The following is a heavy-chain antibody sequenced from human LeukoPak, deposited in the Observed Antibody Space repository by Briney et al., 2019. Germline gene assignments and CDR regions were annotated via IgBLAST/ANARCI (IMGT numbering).Heavy chain of an antibody. CDR3: ARSIGSYDSSGYDDY. V-gene: IGHV1-18*01. Sequence: ASVKVSCKASGYTLTSYGFSWVRQAPGQGLEWMGWISAYNGNTNYAQKLQGRVTMTTDTSTSTAYMELRSLRSDDTAVYYCARSIGSYDSSGYDDYWGQGTLVTVS. CDR2: ISAYNGNT. CDR1: GYTLTSYG. D-gene: IGHD3-22*01. J-gene: IGHJ4*02.